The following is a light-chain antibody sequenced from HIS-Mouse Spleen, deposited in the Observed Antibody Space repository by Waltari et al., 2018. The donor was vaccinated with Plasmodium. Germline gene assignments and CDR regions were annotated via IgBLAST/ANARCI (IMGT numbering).Light chain of an antibody. J-gene: IGKJ4*01. CDR1: QSISSY. Sequence: DIQMTQSPSSLSASVGDRVTITCRASQSISSYLNWYQKKPGKAPKLLIYAASSLQSGFPSRFSGSGSGTDFTLTISSLQPEDFATYYCQQSYSTPPTFGGGTKVEIK. V-gene: IGKV1-39*01. CDR2: AAS. CDR3: QQSYSTPPT.